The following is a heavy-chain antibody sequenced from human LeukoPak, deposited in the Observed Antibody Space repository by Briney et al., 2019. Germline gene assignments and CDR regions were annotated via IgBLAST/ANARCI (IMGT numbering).Heavy chain of an antibody. CDR2: ISHDGSNK. CDR1: GFTFSSYA. V-gene: IGHV3-30*18. CDR3: AKDGYGDHTVDY. J-gene: IGHJ4*02. D-gene: IGHD4-17*01. Sequence: GASLQISCAASGFTFSSYAMHWVRQAPGKGLEWVAIISHDGSNKYYTDSVKGRFTISRDNSKNTLYLQMNSLRAEDTAVYYCAKDGYGDHTVDYWGQGTLVIVSS.